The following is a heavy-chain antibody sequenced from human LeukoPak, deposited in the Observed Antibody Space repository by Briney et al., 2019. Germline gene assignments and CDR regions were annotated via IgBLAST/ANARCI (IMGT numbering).Heavy chain of an antibody. D-gene: IGHD3-3*01. CDR2: ISGSGGST. Sequence: SGGSLRLSCAASGFTFSSYAMSWVRQAPGKGLEWVSAISGSGGSTYYADSVKGRFTISRYNSKNTLYLQMNSLRAEDTAVYYCAKPQTDFWSESTLYNNWFDPSGQGTLVTVSS. CDR1: GFTFSSYA. V-gene: IGHV3-23*01. CDR3: AKPQTDFWSESTLYNNWFDP. J-gene: IGHJ5*02.